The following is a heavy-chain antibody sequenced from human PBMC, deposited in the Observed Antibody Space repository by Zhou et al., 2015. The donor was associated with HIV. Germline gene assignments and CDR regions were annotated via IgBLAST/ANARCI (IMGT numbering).Heavy chain of an antibody. V-gene: IGHV1-69*02. CDR2: IIPILGIA. J-gene: IGHJ6*02. CDR1: GGTFSSYT. Sequence: QVQLVQSGAEVKKPGSSVKVSCKASGGTFSSYTISWVRQAPGQGLEWMGRIIPILGIANYAQKFQGRVTITADKSTSTAYMELSSLRSEDTAVYYCARSRDIVVVPAAIPYYYYGMDVWGQGTTVTVSS. D-gene: IGHD2-2*02. CDR3: ARSRDIVVVPAAIPYYYYGMDV.